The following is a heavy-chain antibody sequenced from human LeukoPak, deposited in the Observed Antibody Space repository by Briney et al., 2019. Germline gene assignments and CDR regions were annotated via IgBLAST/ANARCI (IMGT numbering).Heavy chain of an antibody. CDR3: ARRKNLVGATDY. J-gene: IGHJ4*02. CDR2: IYYSGST. D-gene: IGHD1-26*01. V-gene: IGHV4-39*01. Sequence: SETLSLTCTVSGGSISSSSYYWGWIRQPPGKGLEWIGSIYYSGSTYYNPSLTSRVTMSVDTAKNQFSLKLSSVTAADTAVYYCARRKNLVGATDYWGQGTLVTVSS. CDR1: GGSISSSSYY.